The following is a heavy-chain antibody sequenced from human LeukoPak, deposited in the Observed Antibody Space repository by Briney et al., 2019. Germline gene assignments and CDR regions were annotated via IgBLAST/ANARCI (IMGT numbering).Heavy chain of an antibody. Sequence: LSLTCAVYGGSFSGYYMSWIRQAPGKGLEWVSYISNSGTITSYADSVKGRFTISRDNTKNSLYLQMNSLRAEDTAVYYCARETLGVTAFDIWGQGTMVTVSS. CDR1: GGSFSGYY. D-gene: IGHD2-21*02. V-gene: IGHV3-11*01. CDR2: ISNSGTIT. CDR3: ARETLGVTAFDI. J-gene: IGHJ3*02.